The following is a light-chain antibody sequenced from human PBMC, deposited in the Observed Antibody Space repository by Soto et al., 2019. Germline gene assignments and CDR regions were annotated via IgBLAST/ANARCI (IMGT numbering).Light chain of an antibody. CDR2: QVS. V-gene: IGLV2-14*01. CDR1: GSDIGAYNS. Sequence: QSALTQPASVSGSPGQSITISCTGTGSDIGAYNSVSWYQQHPGKAPKLIVFQVSFRPSGVSDRFSGSKSDNTASLTISGLLTEDEADYYCLSSTTGSTFVFGTGTKLTVL. J-gene: IGLJ1*01. CDR3: LSSTTGSTFV.